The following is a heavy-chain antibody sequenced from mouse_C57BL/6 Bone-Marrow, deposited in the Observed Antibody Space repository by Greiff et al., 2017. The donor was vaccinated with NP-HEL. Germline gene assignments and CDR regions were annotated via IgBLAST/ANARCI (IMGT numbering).Heavy chain of an antibody. V-gene: IGHV1-82*01. CDR1: GYAFSSSW. Sequence: VQLQQSGPELVKPGASVKISCKASGYAFSSSWMNWVKQRPGKGLEWIGRIYPGDGDTNYNGKFKGKATLTADKSSSTAYMQLSSLTSEDSAVYFCAKWASLYYAMDYWGQGTSVTVSS. CDR2: IYPGDGDT. D-gene: IGHD1-3*01. J-gene: IGHJ4*01. CDR3: AKWASLYYAMDY.